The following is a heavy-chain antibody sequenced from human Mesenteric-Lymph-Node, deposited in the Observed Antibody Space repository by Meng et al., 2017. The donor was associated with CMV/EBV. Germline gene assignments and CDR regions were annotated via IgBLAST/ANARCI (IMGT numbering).Heavy chain of an antibody. Sequence: CKGSGGTFSSYAISWVRQAPGQGLEWMGGIIPIFGTANYAQKFQGRVTITADESTSTAYMELSSLRSEDTAVYYCARVFQGSGSYFDYWGQGTLVTVSS. CDR1: GGTFSSYA. J-gene: IGHJ4*02. CDR2: IIPIFGTA. V-gene: IGHV1-69*01. CDR3: ARVFQGSGSYFDY. D-gene: IGHD3-10*01.